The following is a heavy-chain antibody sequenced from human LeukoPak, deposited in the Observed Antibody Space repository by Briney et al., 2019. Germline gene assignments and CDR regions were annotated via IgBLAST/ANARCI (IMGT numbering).Heavy chain of an antibody. D-gene: IGHD2-15*01. J-gene: IGHJ4*02. V-gene: IGHV5-51*01. CDR1: GYNFANDW. CDR2: IYPDDSDT. CDR3: ARQESEITTPGNRYFDR. Sequence: GESLKIYCKGSGYNFANDWIGWVRQMPGKGLEWMGIIYPDDSDTIYSPSFQGQVTISADKSISTAYLQWSSLKASDSAIYYCARQESEITTPGNRYFDRWGQGTLVTVSS.